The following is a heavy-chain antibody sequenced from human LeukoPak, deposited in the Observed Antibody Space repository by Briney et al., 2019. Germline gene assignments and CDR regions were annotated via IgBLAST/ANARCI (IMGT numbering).Heavy chain of an antibody. CDR3: ARGEFGSSWYWGGYYYYYMDV. Sequence: GGYLRLSCAASGFTFSSYWMSWVRQAPGKGLEWVANIKQDGSEKYYVGSVKGRFTISRDNAKNSLYLQMNSLRAEDTAVYYCARGEFGSSWYWGGYYYYYMDVWGKGTTVTVSS. J-gene: IGHJ6*03. CDR1: GFTFSSYW. D-gene: IGHD6-13*01. CDR2: IKQDGSEK. V-gene: IGHV3-7*01.